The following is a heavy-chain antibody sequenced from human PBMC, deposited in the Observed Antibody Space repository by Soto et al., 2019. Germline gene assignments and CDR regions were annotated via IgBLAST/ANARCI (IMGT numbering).Heavy chain of an antibody. CDR1: GGTFTSYY. J-gene: IGHJ2*01. Sequence: ASVTVSRKASGGTFTSYYMHWVRQPPGQGLEWMGIINPSGGSTSYAQKFQGRVTMTRDTSTSTVYMELSSLRSEDTAVYYCARSRGSTVTISDNWYFDLWGRGTLVTSPQ. CDR3: ARSRGSTVTISDNWYFDL. D-gene: IGHD4-17*01. CDR2: INPSGGST. V-gene: IGHV1-46*03.